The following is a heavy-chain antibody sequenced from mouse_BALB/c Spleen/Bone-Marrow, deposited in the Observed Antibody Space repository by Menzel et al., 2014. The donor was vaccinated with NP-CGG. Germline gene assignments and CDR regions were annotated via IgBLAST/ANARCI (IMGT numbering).Heavy chain of an antibody. CDR3: TRQRNWDHYAMDY. D-gene: IGHD4-1*01. CDR1: GFTFSTYG. Sequence: EVKLMESGGDLVKPGGSLKLSCAASGFTFSTYGMSWVRQTPDKRLEWVATFSSGGGYTYYPDSVKGRFTISRDNANNTLYLQMSSLKSEDTAMYYCTRQRNWDHYAMDYWGQGTSVTVSS. V-gene: IGHV5-6*01. J-gene: IGHJ4*01. CDR2: FSSGGGYT.